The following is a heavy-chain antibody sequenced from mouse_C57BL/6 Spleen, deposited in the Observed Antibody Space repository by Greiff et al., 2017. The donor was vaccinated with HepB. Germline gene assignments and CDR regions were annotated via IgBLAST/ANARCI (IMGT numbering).Heavy chain of an antibody. D-gene: IGHD4-1*01. V-gene: IGHV1-50*01. CDR1: GYTFTSYW. Sequence: VQLQQSGAELVKPGASVKLSCKASGYTFTSYWMQWVKQRPGQGLEWIGEIDPSDSYTNYNQKFKGKATLTVDTSSSTAYMQLSSLTSEDSAVYYCARGGGTGYFDVWGTGTTVTVSS. CDR2: IDPSDSYT. J-gene: IGHJ1*03. CDR3: ARGGGTGYFDV.